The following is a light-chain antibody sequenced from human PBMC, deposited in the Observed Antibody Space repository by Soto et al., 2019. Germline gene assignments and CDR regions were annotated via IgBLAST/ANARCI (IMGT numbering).Light chain of an antibody. Sequence: EIVLTQFPGTLSLSPGERATLSCRASQSLSRNSLAWYQQKPGQAPRLLIYGASSRATGVPDKFSGSGSGTDFTLTISRLEHEDFAVYYCQQYGTLITFGGGTKVDI. CDR1: QSLSRNS. V-gene: IGKV3-20*01. CDR2: GAS. J-gene: IGKJ4*01. CDR3: QQYGTLIT.